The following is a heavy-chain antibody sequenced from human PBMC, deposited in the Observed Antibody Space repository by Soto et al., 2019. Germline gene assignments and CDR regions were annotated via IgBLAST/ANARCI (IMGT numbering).Heavy chain of an antibody. V-gene: IGHV3-30-3*01. Sequence: QVQLVESGGGVVQPGRSLRLSCAASGFTFISYAMHWVRQAPGKGLEWVAVISFDGSTEYYADSVKGRFTISRDNSKNTGYLQMNSLRSEDTAVSYCARSRQGSGGYTHFYYGLDLWGQGNTVTVSS. CDR1: GFTFISYA. CDR3: ARSRQGSGGYTHFYYGLDL. J-gene: IGHJ6*02. D-gene: IGHD3-10*01. CDR2: ISFDGSTE.